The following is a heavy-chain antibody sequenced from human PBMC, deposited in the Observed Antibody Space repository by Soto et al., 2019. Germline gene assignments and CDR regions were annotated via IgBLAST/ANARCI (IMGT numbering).Heavy chain of an antibody. V-gene: IGHV3-23*01. D-gene: IGHD6-19*01. CDR2: ISCCGGST. Sequence: EVQLLESGGGVVQPGGSLRLSCVASGFNFKKFAMAWFRQAPGEGREWVSGISCCGGSTSYADSVKGRFSIARDDSKNTLSLKMNSLRVEDTAQYYCAKADGEQWLVPHLDTWGQGTLVTVS. CDR1: GFNFKKFA. J-gene: IGHJ5*02. CDR3: AKADGEQWLVPHLDT.